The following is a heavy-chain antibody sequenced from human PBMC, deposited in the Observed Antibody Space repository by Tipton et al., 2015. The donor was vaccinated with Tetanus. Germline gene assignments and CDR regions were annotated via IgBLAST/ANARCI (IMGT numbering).Heavy chain of an antibody. CDR2: IFHSGST. J-gene: IGHJ3*01. CDR3: ARRSYCTSSRCFDAFDL. CDR1: RGPISSYY. V-gene: IGHV4-59*01. D-gene: IGHD2-8*01. Sequence: GLVKPSETLSLTCTVSRGPISSYYWSWIRQPAGKGLEWISYIFHSGSTNYNPSLKSRVTISMDTSKNQISLKLSSVTAADTAVYFCARRSYCTSSRCFDAFDLWGPGTRVTVSS.